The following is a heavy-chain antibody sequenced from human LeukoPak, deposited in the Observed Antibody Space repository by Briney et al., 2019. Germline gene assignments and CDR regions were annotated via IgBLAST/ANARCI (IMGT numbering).Heavy chain of an antibody. V-gene: IGHV3-30-3*01. CDR1: GFTFSRWA. CDR3: ARDGYDLDTLMVSTIFDS. Sequence: GGSLRLSCAASGFTFSRWAMHWVRQAPGKGLEWVAVMSYDGSNKYYADSVKGRFTISRDNSKKTLYLQMNSLRTEDTAVYYCARDGYDLDTLMVSTIFDSWGQGTLVTVSS. CDR2: MSYDGSNK. J-gene: IGHJ4*02. D-gene: IGHD5-18*01.